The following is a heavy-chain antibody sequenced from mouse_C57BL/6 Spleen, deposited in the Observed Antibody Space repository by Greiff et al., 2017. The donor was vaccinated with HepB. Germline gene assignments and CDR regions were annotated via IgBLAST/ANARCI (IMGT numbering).Heavy chain of an antibody. Sequence: EVKVVESGGGLVQPGGSMKLSCAASGFTFSDAWMDWVRQSPEKGLEWVAEIRNKANNHATYYAESVKGRFTISRDDSKSSVYLQMNSLRAEDTGIDYCTRNYYGSFWYFDVWGTGTTVTVSS. V-gene: IGHV6-6*01. J-gene: IGHJ1*03. CDR3: TRNYYGSFWYFDV. CDR2: IRNKANNHAT. D-gene: IGHD1-1*01. CDR1: GFTFSDAW.